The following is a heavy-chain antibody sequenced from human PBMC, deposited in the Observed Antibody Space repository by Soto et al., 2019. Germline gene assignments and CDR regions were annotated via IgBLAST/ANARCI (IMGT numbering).Heavy chain of an antibody. CDR1: GFTFSSYA. Sequence: ESGGGLVQPGGSLRLSCAASGFTFSSYAMHWVRQAPGKGLEYVSAISSNGGSTYYANSVKGRFTISIDNSKNTLYLQMGSLRAEDMAVYYCASGSIGDDALDAFDIWGQGTMVTVSS. J-gene: IGHJ3*02. CDR3: ASGSIGDDALDAFDI. CDR2: ISSNGGST. V-gene: IGHV3-64*01. D-gene: IGHD3-22*01.